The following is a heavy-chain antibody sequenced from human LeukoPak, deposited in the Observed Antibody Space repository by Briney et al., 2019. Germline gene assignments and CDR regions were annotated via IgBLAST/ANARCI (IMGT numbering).Heavy chain of an antibody. V-gene: IGHV3-23*01. CDR2: ISGSGGST. D-gene: IGHD1-26*01. J-gene: IGHJ4*02. CDR3: AKDRGYSGIFDN. Sequence: GGSLRLSCAASGFTFSSYAMHWVRQAPGKGMEWVSVISGSGGSTYYADSVKGRFTISRDNSKNTLYLQMNSLRGEDTAVYYCAKDRGYSGIFDNWGQGTLVTVSS. CDR1: GFTFSSYA.